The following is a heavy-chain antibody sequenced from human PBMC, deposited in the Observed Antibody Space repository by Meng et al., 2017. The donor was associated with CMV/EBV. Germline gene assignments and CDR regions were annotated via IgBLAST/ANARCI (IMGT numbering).Heavy chain of an antibody. V-gene: IGHV4-39*07. CDR2: IYYSGST. J-gene: IGHJ4*02. CDR3: ARVDSRLRSSIDY. Sequence: QLQLQESGAGTVKPSETLSLTCTVSGGSISSSRYDWGWIRQPPGKGLEWIGSIYYSGSTYYNPSLKSRVTISVDTSKNQFSLKLSSVTAADTAVYYCARVDSRLRSSIDYWGQGTLVTVSS. D-gene: IGHD5-12*01. CDR1: GGSISSSRYD.